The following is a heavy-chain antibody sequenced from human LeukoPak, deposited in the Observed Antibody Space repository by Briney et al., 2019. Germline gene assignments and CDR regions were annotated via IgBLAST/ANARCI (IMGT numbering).Heavy chain of an antibody. Sequence: PSETLSLTCTVSGGSINNPTYYWAWIRQPPGKGLEWIGSIHYSGSTYYNPSLKSRVAISVDTSKNQFSLKLSSVTAADTAAYYCARQSRGSGSSRDYFDYWGQGTLVTVSS. D-gene: IGHD6-6*01. CDR1: GGSINNPTYY. CDR2: IHYSGST. J-gene: IGHJ4*02. V-gene: IGHV4-39*01. CDR3: ARQSRGSGSSRDYFDY.